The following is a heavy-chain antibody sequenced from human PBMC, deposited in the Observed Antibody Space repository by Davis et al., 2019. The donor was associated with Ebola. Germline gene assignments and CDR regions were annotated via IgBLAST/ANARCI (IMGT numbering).Heavy chain of an antibody. CDR2: IGTAGDT. Sequence: PGGSLRLSCAASGFTFSSYDMHWVRQATGKGLEWVSAIGTAGDTYYPGSVKGRFTISREKAKNSLYLQMNSLRGVDTAVYYCARAGFGEIYFYYWGQGTLVTVSS. CDR1: GFTFSSYD. J-gene: IGHJ4*02. CDR3: ARAGFGEIYFYY. V-gene: IGHV3-13*01. D-gene: IGHD3-10*01.